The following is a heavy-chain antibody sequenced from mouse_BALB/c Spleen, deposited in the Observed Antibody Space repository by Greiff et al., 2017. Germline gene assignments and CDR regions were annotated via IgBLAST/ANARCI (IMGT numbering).Heavy chain of an antibody. J-gene: IGHJ2*01. CDR1: GYTFSSYW. Sequence: VQLQQSGAELMKPGASVKISCKATGYTFSSYWIEWVKQRPGHGLEWIGEILPGSGSTNYNEKFKGKATFTADTSSNTAYMQLSSLTSEDSAVYYCARGWLLRPFDYWGQGTTLTVSS. CDR2: ILPGSGST. V-gene: IGHV1-9*01. CDR3: ARGWLLRPFDY. D-gene: IGHD2-3*01.